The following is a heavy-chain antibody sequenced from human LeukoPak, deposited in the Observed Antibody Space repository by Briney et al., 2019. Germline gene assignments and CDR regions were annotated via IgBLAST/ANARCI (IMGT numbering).Heavy chain of an antibody. J-gene: IGHJ4*02. D-gene: IGHD1-1*01. CDR1: GFTVSSNY. CDR3: ASRALAGEFDD. Sequence: PGGSLRLSCAASGFTVSSNYMSWGRQPGGNGLEWGTVIYSGASTNYPASVKGRFTISTDNSNNTPYLQMNSLRAADTAVYYCASRALAGEFDDWSQGTLVTVSS. V-gene: IGHV3-53*01. CDR2: IYSGAST.